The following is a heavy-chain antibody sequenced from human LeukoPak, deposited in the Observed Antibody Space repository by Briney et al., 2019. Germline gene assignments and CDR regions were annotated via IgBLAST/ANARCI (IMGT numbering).Heavy chain of an antibody. J-gene: IGHJ4*02. CDR3: ARHILSGYYSDFDY. D-gene: IGHD3-3*01. CDR2: ISSSSSYI. V-gene: IGHV3-21*01. CDR1: GFTFSSYS. Sequence: GGSLRLSCAASGFTFSSYSMNWVRQAPGKGLEWVSSISSSSSYIYYADSVKGRFTISRDNAKNSLYLQMNSLRAEDTAVYYCARHILSGYYSDFDYWGQGTLVTVSS.